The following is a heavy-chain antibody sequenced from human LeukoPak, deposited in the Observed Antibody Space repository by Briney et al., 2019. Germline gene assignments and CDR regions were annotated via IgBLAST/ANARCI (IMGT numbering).Heavy chain of an antibody. V-gene: IGHV4-59*01. Sequence: PSETLSLTCTVSGGLISSYYCSWIRQPPGKGLEWIGYIYYSGSTKYNPSLKSRVTISVDTSKNQFSLKLTSVTAADTAEYYCARAPPSAAGYYYGMDVWGQGTTVTVSS. CDR1: GGLISSYY. CDR2: IYYSGST. J-gene: IGHJ6*02. D-gene: IGHD6-13*01. CDR3: ARAPPSAAGYYYGMDV.